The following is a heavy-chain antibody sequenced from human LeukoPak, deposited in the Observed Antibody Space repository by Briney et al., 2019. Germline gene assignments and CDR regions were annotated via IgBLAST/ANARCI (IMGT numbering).Heavy chain of an antibody. V-gene: IGHV3-7*01. J-gene: IGHJ4*02. CDR3: ARVISDDFWSGYYTGPYFDY. CDR1: GFTFSSYW. D-gene: IGHD3-3*01. Sequence: GGSLRLSCAASGFTFSSYWMSWFRQAPGKGLGWVANIGQDGSEKYYVDSVKGRFTISRDNAKNSLYLQVNSLRAEDTAVYYCARVISDDFWSGYYTGPYFDYWGQGTLVTVSS. CDR2: IGQDGSEK.